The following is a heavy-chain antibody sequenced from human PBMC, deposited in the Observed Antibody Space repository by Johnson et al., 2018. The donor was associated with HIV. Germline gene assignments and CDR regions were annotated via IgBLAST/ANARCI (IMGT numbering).Heavy chain of an antibody. V-gene: IGHV3-20*04. CDR2: INWNGGST. D-gene: IGHD1-7*01. CDR3: AREATGTTNAFYM. CDR1: GFSFEDHD. Sequence: VQLEESGGGVVRPGGSLRLSCAASGFSFEDHDMSWVRQVPGKGLEWVSGINWNGGSTGYTDSLKGRFTISRDNAKNSLYLQMNSLRAEDTAVYYCAREATGTTNAFYMWGQGTMVTVSS. J-gene: IGHJ3*02.